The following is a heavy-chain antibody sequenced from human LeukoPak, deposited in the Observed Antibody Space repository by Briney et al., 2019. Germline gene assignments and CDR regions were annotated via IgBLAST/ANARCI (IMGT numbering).Heavy chain of an antibody. J-gene: IGHJ3*02. CDR2: ISSSSSYI. Sequence: GGSLRLSCAASGFTFSSYSMNWVRQAPGKGLDWVSSISSSSSYIYYADSVKGRFTISRDNAKNSLYLQMNSLRAEDTAVYYCARAGRGTDAFDIWGQGTMVTVSS. D-gene: IGHD3-16*01. CDR1: GFTFSSYS. CDR3: ARAGRGTDAFDI. V-gene: IGHV3-21*01.